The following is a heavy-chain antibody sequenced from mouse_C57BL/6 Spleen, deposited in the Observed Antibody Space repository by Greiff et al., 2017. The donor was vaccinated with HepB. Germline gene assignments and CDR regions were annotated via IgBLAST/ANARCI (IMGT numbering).Heavy chain of an antibody. D-gene: IGHD1-1*01. J-gene: IGHJ4*01. Sequence: VQLQQPGAELVRPGSSVKLSCKASGYTFTSYWMHWVKQRPIQGLEWIGNIDPSDSETHYNQKFKDKATLTVDKSSSTAYMQLSSLTSEDSAVYYCATGPITTVVAEAMDYWGQGTSVTVSS. V-gene: IGHV1-52*01. CDR2: IDPSDSET. CDR3: ATGPITTVVAEAMDY. CDR1: GYTFTSYW.